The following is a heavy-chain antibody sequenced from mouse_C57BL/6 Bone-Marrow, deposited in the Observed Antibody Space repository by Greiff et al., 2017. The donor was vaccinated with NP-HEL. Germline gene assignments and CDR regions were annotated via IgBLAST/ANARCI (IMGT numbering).Heavy chain of an antibody. CDR3: ASRESSGYRRAD. CDR2: ISSGGSYT. J-gene: IGHJ3*01. D-gene: IGHD3-2*02. CDR1: GFTFSSYG. V-gene: IGHV5-6*01. Sequence: EVQLVESGGDLVKPGGSLKLSCAASGFTFSSYGMSWVRQTPDKRLEWVATISSGGSYTYYPDSVKGRFTISRDNAKNTLYLQMSSLKYEDTAMYYWASRESSGYRRADWGQGTLGTGSA.